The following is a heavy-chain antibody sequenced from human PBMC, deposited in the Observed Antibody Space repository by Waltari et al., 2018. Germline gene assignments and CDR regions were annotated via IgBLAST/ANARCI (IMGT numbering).Heavy chain of an antibody. CDR1: GGTFSSYA. D-gene: IGHD6-19*01. CDR2: IIPSFGTA. Sequence: QVQLVQSGAEVKKPGSLVKVSCKASGGTFSSYAISWVRQAPGQGLEWMGGIIPSFGTANYAQKFQGRVTITADESTSTAYMELSSLRSEDTAVYYCAREGIAVAGTHNWFDPWGQGTLVTVSS. CDR3: AREGIAVAGTHNWFDP. J-gene: IGHJ5*02. V-gene: IGHV1-69*01.